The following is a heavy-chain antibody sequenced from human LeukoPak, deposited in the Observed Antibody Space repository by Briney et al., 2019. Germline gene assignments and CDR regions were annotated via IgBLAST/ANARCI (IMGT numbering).Heavy chain of an antibody. CDR3: AREEIVVVTARLYYYYGMDV. CDR1: GGSISSGDYY. J-gene: IGHJ6*02. D-gene: IGHD2-21*02. CDR2: IYYSGST. V-gene: IGHV4-30-4*01. Sequence: SETLSLTCTVSGGSISSGDYYWSWIRQPPGKGLEWIGYIYYSGSTYYNPSLKSRVTISVDTSKNQFSLKLSSVTAADTAVYYCAREEIVVVTARLYYYYGMDVWGLGTTVTVSS.